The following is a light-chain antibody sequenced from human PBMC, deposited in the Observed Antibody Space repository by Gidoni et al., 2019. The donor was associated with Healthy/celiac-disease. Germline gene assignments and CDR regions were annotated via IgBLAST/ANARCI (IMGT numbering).Light chain of an antibody. V-gene: IGKV1-39*01. Sequence: IQMSQSPSSLSASVGDRVTITCRASQTISNYLNWYQQKPGKAPKLLIYTASSLQSGVPSRGSGSGFGTDFTLNSSSMQPEDFATDYCQHSYSTPHTVGGGTKVEIK. J-gene: IGKJ4*01. CDR3: QHSYSTPHT. CDR1: QTISNY. CDR2: TAS.